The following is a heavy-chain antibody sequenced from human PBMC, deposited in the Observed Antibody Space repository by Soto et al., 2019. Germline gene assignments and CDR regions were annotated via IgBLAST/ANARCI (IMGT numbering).Heavy chain of an antibody. CDR2: INAGNGNT. V-gene: IGHV1-3*01. CDR1: GYTLTSYA. CDR3: ARLSGYYSYYYYYYMDV. D-gene: IGHD3-3*01. J-gene: IGHJ6*03. Sequence: ASVKVSCKASGYTLTSYAMHWVRQAPGQRLEWMGWINAGNGNTKYSQKFQGRVTITRDTSASTAYMELSSLRSEDTAVYYCARLSGYYSYYYYYYMDVWGKGTTVTVSS.